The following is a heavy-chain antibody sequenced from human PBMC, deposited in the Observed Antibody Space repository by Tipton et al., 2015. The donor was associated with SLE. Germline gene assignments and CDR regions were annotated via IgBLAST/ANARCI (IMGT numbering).Heavy chain of an antibody. CDR2: IYYSGST. V-gene: IGHV4-61*01. CDR1: GYSISSGYY. D-gene: IGHD6-13*01. J-gene: IGHJ3*02. Sequence: GLVKPSETLSLTCTVSGYSISSGYYWGWIRQPPGKGLEWIGYIYYSGSTNYNPSLKSRVTISVDTSKYQFSLKLSSVTAADTAVYYCARVSPVAAAGTGAFDIWGQGTMVTVSS. CDR3: ARVSPVAAAGTGAFDI.